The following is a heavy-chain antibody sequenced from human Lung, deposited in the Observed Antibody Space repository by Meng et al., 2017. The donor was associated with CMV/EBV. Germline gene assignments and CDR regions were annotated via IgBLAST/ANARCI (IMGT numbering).Heavy chain of an antibody. D-gene: IGHD2-2*01. CDR2: FSSDITNP. J-gene: IGHJ3*01. V-gene: IGHV3-30*09. CDR1: GFNLNTHS. Sequence: GESXKISCVASGFNLNTHSGLWVRQAPGKGLEWLAVFSSDITNPYYADSVRGRFAVSRDDFRKSLYLQMNDLTPEDTAVYYCATSRLQLDAVDLWGQGTLVTVSS. CDR3: ATSRLQLDAVDL.